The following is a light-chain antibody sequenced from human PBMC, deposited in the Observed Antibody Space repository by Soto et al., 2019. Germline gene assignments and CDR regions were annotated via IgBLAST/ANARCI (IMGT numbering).Light chain of an antibody. CDR1: QSVSNN. Sequence: EIVMTQSPATLSVSPGERATLSCRASQSVSNNLAWYQQKPGQAPSLLTYGASTRATGIPARFSGSGSGTDFTLTISSLQPEDFAVYYCQQYNNWPFTFGPGTKVDIK. V-gene: IGKV3-15*01. CDR2: GAS. J-gene: IGKJ3*01. CDR3: QQYNNWPFT.